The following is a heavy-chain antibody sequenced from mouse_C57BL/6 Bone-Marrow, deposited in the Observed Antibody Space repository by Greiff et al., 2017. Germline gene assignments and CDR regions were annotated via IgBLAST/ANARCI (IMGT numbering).Heavy chain of an antibody. CDR1: GYSITSGYY. CDR2: ISYDGSN. V-gene: IGHV3-6*01. CDR3: ASIYYEYDGYYFDY. Sequence: EVQVVESGPGLVKPSQSLSLTCSVTGYSITSGYYWNWIRQFPGNKLEWMGYISYDGSNNYNPSLKNRISITRDTSKNQFFLKLNSVTTEDTATYYCASIYYEYDGYYFDYWGQGTTLTVSS. J-gene: IGHJ2*01. D-gene: IGHD2-4*01.